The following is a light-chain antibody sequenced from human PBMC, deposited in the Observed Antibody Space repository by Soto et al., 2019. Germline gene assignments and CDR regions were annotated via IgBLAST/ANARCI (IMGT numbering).Light chain of an antibody. J-gene: IGKJ1*01. CDR1: RSISDW. Sequence: DIQMTQSPSSLSPSVGDRLTITCRASRSISDWLAWYQQKPGKXPEXXIFDASNLKSGVSSRFSVIGSGTEFTLNLRRLQPDDGATYDGLQHSSHSWTFGQGTKVDIK. CDR2: DAS. CDR3: LQHSSHSWT. V-gene: IGKV1-5*01.